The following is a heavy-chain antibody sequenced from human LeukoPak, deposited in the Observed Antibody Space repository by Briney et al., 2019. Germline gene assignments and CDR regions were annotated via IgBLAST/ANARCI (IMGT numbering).Heavy chain of an antibody. CDR1: GFTFSSYT. Sequence: GGSLRLSCAASGFTFSSYTMHWVRHAPGEGLGYVSAISSNVGSKYYANSVKGRFTISRDNSKNTLYLQMGSLRAEDMAVYYCARDLKDVVVPAAIHYWGQGTLVTVSS. CDR3: ARDLKDVVVPAAIHY. J-gene: IGHJ4*02. D-gene: IGHD2-2*01. CDR2: ISSNVGSK. V-gene: IGHV3-64*01.